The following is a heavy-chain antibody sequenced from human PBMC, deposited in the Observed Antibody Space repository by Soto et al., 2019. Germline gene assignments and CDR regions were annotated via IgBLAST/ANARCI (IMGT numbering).Heavy chain of an antibody. Sequence: EVQLVESGGGLVKPGGSLRLSCAASGFTFSSYSMNWVRQAPGKGLEWVSSISTSSNYIYYADSVKGRFTISRDNAKNSLYLQMNSLRAEDTAVYYCASPLGIAGATPVVDYWGQGTLVTVSS. V-gene: IGHV3-21*01. CDR1: GFTFSSYS. D-gene: IGHD1-26*01. CDR2: ISTSSNYI. CDR3: ASPLGIAGATPVVDY. J-gene: IGHJ4*02.